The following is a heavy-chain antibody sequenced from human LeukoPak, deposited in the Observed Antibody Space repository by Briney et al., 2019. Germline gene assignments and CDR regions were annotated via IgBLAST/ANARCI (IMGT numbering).Heavy chain of an antibody. J-gene: IGHJ4*02. CDR2: SNHSGST. V-gene: IGHV4-34*01. CDR3: ATVYYDFWSGYFGFDY. CDR1: GGSYSGYY. D-gene: IGHD3-3*01. Sequence: SETLSLTCAVYGGSYSGYYWSWIRQPPGKGLEWIGESNHSGSTNYNPSLKSRVTISVDTSKNQFSLKLSSVTAADTAVYYCATVYYDFWSGYFGFDYWGQGTLVTVSS.